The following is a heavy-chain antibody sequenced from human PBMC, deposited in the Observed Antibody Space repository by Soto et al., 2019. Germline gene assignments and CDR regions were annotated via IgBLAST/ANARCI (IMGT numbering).Heavy chain of an antibody. CDR3: ARSYYDFWSVWGHNYYYYGMDV. CDR1: GYTFTGYY. J-gene: IGHJ6*02. V-gene: IGHV1-2*04. Sequence: ASVKVSCKASGYTFTGYYMHWVRQAPGQGLEWMGWINPNSGGTNYAQKFQGWVTMTRDTSISTAYMELSRLRSDDTAVYYCARSYYDFWSVWGHNYYYYGMDVWGQGTTVTVSS. D-gene: IGHD3-3*01. CDR2: INPNSGGT.